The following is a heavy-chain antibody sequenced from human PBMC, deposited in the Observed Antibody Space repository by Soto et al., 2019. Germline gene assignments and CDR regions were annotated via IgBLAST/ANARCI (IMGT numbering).Heavy chain of an antibody. D-gene: IGHD2-21*01. CDR2: IYYSGST. CDR3: ARLGAYYQSLDP. Sequence: SETLSLTCSVSGGSISSGSYYWGWIRQPPGKGLEWIASIYYSGSTYYNPSLKSRVAISLETSKSQFSLTLTSVTPSDTAVYFCARLGAYYQSLDPWGQGALVTVSS. V-gene: IGHV4-39*07. J-gene: IGHJ5*02. CDR1: GGSISSGSYY.